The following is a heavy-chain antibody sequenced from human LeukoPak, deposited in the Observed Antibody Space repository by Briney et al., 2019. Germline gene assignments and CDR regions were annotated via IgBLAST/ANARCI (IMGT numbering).Heavy chain of an antibody. J-gene: IGHJ3*02. D-gene: IGHD3-10*01. V-gene: IGHV1-2*02. CDR1: GYTFTGYY. CDR3: AKEGDYYGSGSYRDGFDI. Sequence: ASVKVSCKASGYTFTGYYMHWVRQAPGQGLEWMGWINPNSGGTNYAQKFQGRVTMTRDTSISTAYMELSRLRSDDTAVYYCAKEGDYYGSGSYRDGFDIWGQGTTVTVSS. CDR2: INPNSGGT.